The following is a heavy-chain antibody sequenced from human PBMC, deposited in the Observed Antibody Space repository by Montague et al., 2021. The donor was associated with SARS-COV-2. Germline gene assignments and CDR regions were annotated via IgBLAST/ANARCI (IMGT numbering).Heavy chain of an antibody. CDR2: IYYSGST. D-gene: IGHD3-9*01. V-gene: IGHV4-59*01. J-gene: IGHJ4*03. CDR1: GGSISRYY. CDR3: ARSRENYNILTGYPYYFDY. Sequence: SETLSLTCTVSGGSISRYYWNWIRQPPGKGLEWIAYIYYSGSTNXNPSLKSRVTISVDTSKNQFFLKLSSVTAADTAVYYCARSRENYNILTGYPYYFDYWGQGTTVTVSS.